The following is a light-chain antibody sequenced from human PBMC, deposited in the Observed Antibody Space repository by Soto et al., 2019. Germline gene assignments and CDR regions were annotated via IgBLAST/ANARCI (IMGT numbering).Light chain of an antibody. V-gene: IGKV1-27*01. CDR3: KKFNTAPLT. CDR1: QDISVY. Sequence: DIQMTQSPSSLSASVGDRVTITCRASQDISVYLAWYQQKPGKVPKLLIYSASTLQSGVPSRFSGSGSGTDFTLTIRSLQPEDFAIYYCKKFNTAPLTFGQGTRLEIK. CDR2: SAS. J-gene: IGKJ5*01.